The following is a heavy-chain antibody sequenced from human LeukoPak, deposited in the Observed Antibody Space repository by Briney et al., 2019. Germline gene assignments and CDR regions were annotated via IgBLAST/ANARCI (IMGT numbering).Heavy chain of an antibody. CDR2: LKPNNGGT. D-gene: IGHD2-15*01. CDR1: GYSFSGFY. J-gene: IGHJ4*02. Sequence: APVKVSCKASGYSFSGFYLFWVRQAPGQGLEWMGWLKPNNGGTYYTQKFQGRVTFTRDTSNNTAYMEVSSLTSDDTATYCARGTGYCSVVSCFEGTTTFAYWGQGTLVTVSS. CDR3: ARGTGYCSVVSCFEGTTTFAY. V-gene: IGHV1-2*02.